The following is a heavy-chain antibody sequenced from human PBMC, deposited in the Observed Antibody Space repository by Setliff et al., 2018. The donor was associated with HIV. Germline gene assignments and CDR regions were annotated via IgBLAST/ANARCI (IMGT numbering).Heavy chain of an antibody. CDR1: GASISSNSYY. D-gene: IGHD6-6*01. Sequence: PSETLSLTCSVSGASISSNSYYWGWIRQPPGKGLEWVGSIYYNGNTFYNQSLQSRVTISLDTSKNQFSLELRSVTAADTALYYCARLITRGAARPLGGDAFDIWGQGTMVTVS. CDR3: ARLITRGAARPLGGDAFDI. CDR2: IYYNGNT. J-gene: IGHJ3*02. V-gene: IGHV4-39*07.